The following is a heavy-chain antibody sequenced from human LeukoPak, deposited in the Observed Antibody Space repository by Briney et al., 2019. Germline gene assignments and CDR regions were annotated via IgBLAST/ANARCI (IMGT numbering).Heavy chain of an antibody. CDR2: IYHSGST. Sequence: SETLSLTCTVSGYSISSGYYWGWIRQPPGKGLEWIGSIYHSGSTYYNPSLKSRVTMSVDTSKNQFSLKLSSVTAADTAVYYCARVSWPGRGSRFDPWGQGTLVTVSS. V-gene: IGHV4-38-2*02. J-gene: IGHJ5*02. CDR1: GYSISSGYY. CDR3: ARVSWPGRGSRFDP. D-gene: IGHD3-10*01.